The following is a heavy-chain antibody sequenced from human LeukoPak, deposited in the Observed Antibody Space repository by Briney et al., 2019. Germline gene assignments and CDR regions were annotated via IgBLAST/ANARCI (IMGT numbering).Heavy chain of an antibody. CDR1: GGTFNNSA. CDR2: IMPLFVIA. J-gene: IGHJ5*02. CDR3: ARDVHGDYGSGWFDP. Sequence: ASVKVSCKTSGGTFNNSAISWVRQAPGRGLEWLGGIMPLFVIAGYAQKFQGRVTITKDESTRTVYLELTSLTSDDTAVYYCARDVHGDYGSGWFDPWGQGTLVSVSS. D-gene: IGHD4-17*01. V-gene: IGHV1-69*05.